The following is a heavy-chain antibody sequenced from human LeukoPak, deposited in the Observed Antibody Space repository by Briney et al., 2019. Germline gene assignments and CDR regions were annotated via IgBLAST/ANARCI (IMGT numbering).Heavy chain of an antibody. J-gene: IGHJ4*02. Sequence: GGSLRLSCAASGFTFSGYAMSWVRQAPGKGLEWVSGISTSGGSTSYADSVKGRFTISRDNPRNTLYMQMNSLRAEDTAVYYCAIMHRYYDGSGYWVQWGQGTLVTVSS. CDR3: AIMHRYYDGSGYWVQ. CDR2: ISTSGGST. D-gene: IGHD3-22*01. V-gene: IGHV3-23*01. CDR1: GFTFSGYA.